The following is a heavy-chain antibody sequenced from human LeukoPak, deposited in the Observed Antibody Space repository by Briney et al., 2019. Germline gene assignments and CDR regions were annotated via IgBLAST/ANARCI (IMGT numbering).Heavy chain of an antibody. CDR3: AYGIVGATSAEYFQH. CDR1: GDSFSGTNW. J-gene: IGHJ1*01. CDR2: IYNDGST. Sequence: PSGTLSLTCAVSGDSFSGTNWWSWVRQPPGKGLEWIGEIYNDGSTNYNPSLKSRVTISVDTSKNQFSLKLSSVTAADTAVYYCAYGIVGATSAEYFQHWGQGTLVTVSS. D-gene: IGHD1-26*01. V-gene: IGHV4-4*02.